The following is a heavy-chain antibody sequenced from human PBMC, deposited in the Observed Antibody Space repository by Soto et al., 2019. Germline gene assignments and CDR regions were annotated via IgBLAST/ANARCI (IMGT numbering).Heavy chain of an antibody. CDR1: GFTFSSYA. CDR2: ISGSARST. D-gene: IGHD3-9*01. CDR3: AKDVHYDIVTGIEYFHH. J-gene: IGHJ1*01. V-gene: IGHV3-23*01. Sequence: EVQLLESGGGLVQPGGSLRLSCAASGFTFSSYAMSWVRRAPGKGLEWVSAISGSARSTKYADSVKGRFTISRDNSKNTLFLQTSSLRAEDTAVYYCAKDVHYDIVTGIEYFHHWAQGTLVTVSS.